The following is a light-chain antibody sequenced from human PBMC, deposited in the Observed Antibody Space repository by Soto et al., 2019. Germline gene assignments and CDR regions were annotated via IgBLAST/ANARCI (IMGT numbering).Light chain of an antibody. V-gene: IGKV3-20*01. CDR2: GAS. J-gene: IGKJ2*01. Sequence: EIVLTQSPGTLSLSPGERATLSFRASQTVSSNYLAWYQQKPGQSPRLLIYGASSRATGIPDRFTGSGSGTDFTLTISRLEPGDFALYYCQQYGSSPMYTFGQGTKLEIK. CDR1: QTVSSNY. CDR3: QQYGSSPMYT.